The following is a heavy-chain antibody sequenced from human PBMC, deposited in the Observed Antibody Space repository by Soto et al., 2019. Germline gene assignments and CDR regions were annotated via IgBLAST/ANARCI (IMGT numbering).Heavy chain of an antibody. D-gene: IGHD3-22*01. CDR3: ARDTYYYDSSGYYSNWFDP. CDR2: MNPNSGNT. Sequence: ASVKVSCKASGYTFTSYDINWVRQATGQGLEWMGWMNPNSGNTGYAQKFRGRVTMTRNTSISTAYMELSSLRSEDTAVYYCARDTYYYDSSGYYSNWFDPWGQGTLVTVSS. V-gene: IGHV1-8*01. CDR1: GYTFTSYD. J-gene: IGHJ5*02.